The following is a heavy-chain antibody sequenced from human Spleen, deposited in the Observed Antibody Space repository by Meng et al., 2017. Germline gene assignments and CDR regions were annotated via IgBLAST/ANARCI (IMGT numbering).Heavy chain of an antibody. Sequence: GESLKISCKGSGYTFSTYWIGWVRQMPGKGLEWMGIIYPGDSDARYSPSFQGQVTISADKSIGTAYLQWSSLKASDTAMYYCARSRGSWYDYFDYWGQGTLVTVSS. V-gene: IGHV5-51*01. D-gene: IGHD6-13*01. J-gene: IGHJ4*02. CDR3: ARSRGSWYDYFDY. CDR1: GYTFSTYW. CDR2: IYPGDSDA.